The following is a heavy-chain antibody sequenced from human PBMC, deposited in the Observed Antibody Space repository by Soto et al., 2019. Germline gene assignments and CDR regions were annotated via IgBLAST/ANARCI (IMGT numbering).Heavy chain of an antibody. D-gene: IGHD6-13*01. CDR3: ARRGEAAAGDNHYYRYYLDV. Sequence: SETLSLTCAVSGGSISSSNWWSWVRQPPGKGLEWIGEIYHSGSTNYNPSLKSRVTISVDTSKNQFSLKLSSVTAADTAVYYCARRGEAAAGDNHYYRYYLDVWGKRTTVIVSS. CDR2: IYHSGST. J-gene: IGHJ6*03. V-gene: IGHV4-4*02. CDR1: GGSISSSNW.